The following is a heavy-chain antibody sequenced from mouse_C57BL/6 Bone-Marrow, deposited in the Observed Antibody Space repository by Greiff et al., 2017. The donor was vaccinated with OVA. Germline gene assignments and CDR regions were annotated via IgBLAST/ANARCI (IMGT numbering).Heavy chain of an antibody. V-gene: IGHV14-3*01. D-gene: IGHD1-1*01. J-gene: IGHJ2*01. CDR2: IDPANGNT. CDR3: ARDYGSSSYYVDY. Sequence: VHVKQSVAELVRPGASVKLSCTASGFNIKNTYMHWVKQRPEQGLEWIGRIDPANGNTKYAPKFQGKATITADTSSNTAYLQLSSLTSEDTAIYYCARDYGSSSYYVDYWGQGTTLTVSS. CDR1: GFNIKNTY.